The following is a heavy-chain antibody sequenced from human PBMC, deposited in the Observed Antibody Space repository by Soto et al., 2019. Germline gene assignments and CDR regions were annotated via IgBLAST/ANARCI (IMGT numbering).Heavy chain of an antibody. D-gene: IGHD6-19*01. CDR3: ARDGSSDWLTWLDP. CDR1: GYTFTNYY. Sequence: QVQLVQSGAEVKKPGASVKVSCKASGYTFTNYYMHWVRQAPGQGLEWMGIISPSGGATYAQDFQDRLTLTRDPATSTAYMELTGQTSKDAAVYFCARDGSSDWLTWLDPWGQGTLVTVSS. V-gene: IGHV1-46*01. J-gene: IGHJ5*02. CDR2: ISPSGGA.